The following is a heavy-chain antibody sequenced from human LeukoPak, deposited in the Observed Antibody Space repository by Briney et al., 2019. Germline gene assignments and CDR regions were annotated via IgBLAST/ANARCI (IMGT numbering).Heavy chain of an antibody. CDR3: ARINGDYLIDY. J-gene: IGHJ4*02. CDR2: IHHSGST. CDR1: IYSISSGYY. Sequence: SETLSLTCAVSIYSISSGYYWGWIRQPPGKGLEWIGSIHHSGSTYCNPSLKSRVTISVDTSNNQFSLKLTSVTAADTALYYCARINGDYLIDYWGQGTLVTVSS. D-gene: IGHD4-17*01. V-gene: IGHV4-38-2*01.